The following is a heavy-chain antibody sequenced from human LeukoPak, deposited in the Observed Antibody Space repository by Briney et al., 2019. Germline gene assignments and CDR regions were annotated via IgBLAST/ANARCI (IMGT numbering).Heavy chain of an antibody. CDR2: IYYSGST. CDR1: GGSISSYY. CDR3: ARHDYGDYMGYFDY. J-gene: IGHJ4*02. D-gene: IGHD4-17*01. Sequence: SETLSLTCTVSGGSISSYYWSWIRQPPGKGLEWIGYIYYSGSTNYNPSLKSRVTISVDTSKNQSSLKLSSVTAADTAVYYCARHDYGDYMGYFDYWGQGTLVTVSS. V-gene: IGHV4-59*08.